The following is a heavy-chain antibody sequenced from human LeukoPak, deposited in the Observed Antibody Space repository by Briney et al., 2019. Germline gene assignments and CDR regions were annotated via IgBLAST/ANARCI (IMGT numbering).Heavy chain of an antibody. CDR2: TYYRSKWSN. J-gene: IGHJ5*01. Sequence: SSQTLSLTCAISGDIVSTNSATWTWLRQSPSRGLEWLGRTYYRSKWSNDYAVSMKSRITINPDTSKNQFSLQLNSVTPGDTAVYYCARLVGASWFDSWGQGTLVTVSS. CDR3: ARLVGASWFDS. D-gene: IGHD1-26*01. CDR1: GDIVSTNSAT. V-gene: IGHV6-1*01.